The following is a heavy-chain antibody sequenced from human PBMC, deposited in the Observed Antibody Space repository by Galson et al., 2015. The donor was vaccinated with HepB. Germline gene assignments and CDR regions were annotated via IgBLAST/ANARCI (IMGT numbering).Heavy chain of an antibody. V-gene: IGHV3-15*01. CDR1: GFTFSNAW. J-gene: IGHJ4*02. CDR3: TTANHVYDFWSGYYSDY. CDR2: IKSKTDGGTT. D-gene: IGHD3-3*01. Sequence: SLRLSCAASGFTFSNAWMTWVRQAPGKGLEWVGRIKSKTDGGTTYYAAPVKGRFTISRDDSKNTLYLQMNSLKTEDTAVYYCTTANHVYDFWSGYYSDYWGQGTLVTVSS.